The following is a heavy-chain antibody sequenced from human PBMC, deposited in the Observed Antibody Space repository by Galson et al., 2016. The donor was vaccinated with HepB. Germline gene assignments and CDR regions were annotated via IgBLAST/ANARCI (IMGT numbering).Heavy chain of an antibody. V-gene: IGHV1-2*04. CDR1: GYTFTGYF. J-gene: IGHJ3*02. Sequence: SVKVSCKVSGYTFTGYFIHWVRQAPGQGLEWMGWINPKSGGTNYAQKFQGYVTMTRDTSISTAHMELNSLTSDDTAVYYCARDRSGTHHDAYDIWGQGTMVTVSS. CDR3: ARDRSGTHHDAYDI. CDR2: INPKSGGT. D-gene: IGHD1-26*01.